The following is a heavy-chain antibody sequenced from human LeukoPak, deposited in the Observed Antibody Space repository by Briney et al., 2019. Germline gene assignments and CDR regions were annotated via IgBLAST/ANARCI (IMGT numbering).Heavy chain of an antibody. CDR3: AKAERRYNWNAHDLFDY. CDR2: ISYDGNNK. V-gene: IGHV3-30*18. D-gene: IGHD1-1*01. J-gene: IGHJ4*02. Sequence: GGCLRLSCAASGFTFSSYGMHWVRQAPGKGLEWVAVISYDGNNKYYADSVKGRVTISRDNSKNTMYLQMNSLRGEDTAVYYCAKAERRYNWNAHDLFDYWGQGTLVTVSS. CDR1: GFTFSSYG.